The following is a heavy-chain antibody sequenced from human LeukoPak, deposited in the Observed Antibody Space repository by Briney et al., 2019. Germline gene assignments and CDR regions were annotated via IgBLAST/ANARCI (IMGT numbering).Heavy chain of an antibody. D-gene: IGHD6-19*01. Sequence: GGSLRLSCAASGFTFSSYEMNWVRQAPGKGLEWVSYISSSGSTIYYADSVKGRFTISRDNAKNSLYLQMNSLRAEDTAVYYRARESIAVAGNDYWGQGTLVTVSS. J-gene: IGHJ4*02. V-gene: IGHV3-48*03. CDR2: ISSSGSTI. CDR1: GFTFSSYE. CDR3: ARESIAVAGNDY.